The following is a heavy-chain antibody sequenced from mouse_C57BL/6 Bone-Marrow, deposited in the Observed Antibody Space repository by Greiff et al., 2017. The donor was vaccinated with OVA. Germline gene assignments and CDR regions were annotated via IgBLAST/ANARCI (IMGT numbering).Heavy chain of an antibody. CDR1: GYTFTSYW. D-gene: IGHD4-1*01. V-gene: IGHV1-74*01. CDR2: IHPSDSDT. J-gene: IGHJ2*01. CDR3: ATYWDVNFDY. Sequence: QVHVKQPGAELVKPGASVKVSCKASGYTFTSYWMHWVKQRPGQGLEWIGRIHPSDSDTNYNQKFKGKATLTVDKSSSTAYMQLSSLTSEDSAVYYCATYWDVNFDYWGQGTTLTVSS.